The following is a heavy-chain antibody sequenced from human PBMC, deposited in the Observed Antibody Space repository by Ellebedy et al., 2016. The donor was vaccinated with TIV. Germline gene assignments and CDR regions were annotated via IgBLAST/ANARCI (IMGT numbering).Heavy chain of an antibody. J-gene: IGHJ4*02. CDR3: ARLSNWNDYHY. Sequence: ASVKVSCXASGYTFTNNYIHWVRQAPGQGLQWMGMINPRDGSTIYAQKFQGRVTMTRDTSASTVYMDLSSLRSEDTAIYYCARLSNWNDYHYWGQGTLVTVSS. CDR1: GYTFTNNY. CDR2: INPRDGST. D-gene: IGHD1-20*01. V-gene: IGHV1-46*01.